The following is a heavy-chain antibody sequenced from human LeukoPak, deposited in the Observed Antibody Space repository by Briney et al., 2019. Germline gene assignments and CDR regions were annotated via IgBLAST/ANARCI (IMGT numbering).Heavy chain of an antibody. CDR2: ISSSGSTI. Sequence: GGSLRLSCAASGYTFSDYYMSWIRQAPGKGLEWVSYISSSGSTIYYADSVKGRYTISRDNAKNSLYLQMNSLRAEDTAVYYCARAQDIVATIAYWGQGTLVTVSS. CDR1: GYTFSDYY. V-gene: IGHV3-11*04. D-gene: IGHD5-12*01. J-gene: IGHJ4*02. CDR3: ARAQDIVATIAY.